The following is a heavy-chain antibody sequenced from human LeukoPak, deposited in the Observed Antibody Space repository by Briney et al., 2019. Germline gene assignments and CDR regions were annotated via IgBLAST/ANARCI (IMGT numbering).Heavy chain of an antibody. CDR2: ISYDGSNK. Sequence: PGRSLRLSCAASGFTFSSYGMHWVRQAPGKGLEWVAVISYDGSNKYYADSVKGRFTISRDNSKNTLYLQMNSLRAEDTAVYYCAKLYYYDSSGYYGTDSLDAFDIWGQGTMVTVSS. CDR3: AKLYYYDSSGYYGTDSLDAFDI. CDR1: GFTFSSYG. J-gene: IGHJ3*02. V-gene: IGHV3-30*18. D-gene: IGHD3-22*01.